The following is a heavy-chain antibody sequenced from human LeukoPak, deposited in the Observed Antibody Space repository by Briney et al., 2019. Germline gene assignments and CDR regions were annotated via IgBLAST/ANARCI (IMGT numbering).Heavy chain of an antibody. D-gene: IGHD2-2*01. CDR2: IYYSGST. CDR3: ARVGGVVVPAAIPPYYYGMDV. CDR1: GGSISSYY. V-gene: IGHV4-59*01. J-gene: IGHJ6*02. Sequence: SETLSLTCTVSGGSISSYYWSWIRQPPGKGLEWIGYIYYSGSTNYNPSLKSRVTISVDTSKNQFSLKLSSVTAADTAVYYCARVGGVVVPAAIPPYYYGMDVLGQGTTVTVSS.